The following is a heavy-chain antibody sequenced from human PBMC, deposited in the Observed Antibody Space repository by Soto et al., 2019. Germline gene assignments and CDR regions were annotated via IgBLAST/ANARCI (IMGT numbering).Heavy chain of an antibody. CDR1: GFTFSSYW. D-gene: IGHD5-18*01. CDR2: IKSDGSST. Sequence: EVQLVESGGGLAQPGGSLRLSCAASGFTFSSYWMHWVRQAPGKGLVWVSRIKSDGSSTSDADSVKGRFTISRDNAKNTVYLQMNSLRVEDTAVYYCVRGRWLHYGMDVWGQGTTVTVSS. J-gene: IGHJ6*02. V-gene: IGHV3-74*01. CDR3: VRGRWLHYGMDV.